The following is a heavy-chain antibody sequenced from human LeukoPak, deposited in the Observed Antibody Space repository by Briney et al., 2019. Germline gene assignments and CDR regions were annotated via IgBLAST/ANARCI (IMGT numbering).Heavy chain of an antibody. CDR2: ISAYNGNT. Sequence: GSSVKVSCKASGGTFSSYAISWVRQAPGQGLEWMGWISAYNGNTNYAQKLQGRVTMTTDTSTSTAYMELRSLRSGDTAVYYCAREAATPDYWGQGTLVTVSS. CDR1: GGTFSSYA. J-gene: IGHJ4*02. D-gene: IGHD2-15*01. CDR3: AREAATPDY. V-gene: IGHV1-18*01.